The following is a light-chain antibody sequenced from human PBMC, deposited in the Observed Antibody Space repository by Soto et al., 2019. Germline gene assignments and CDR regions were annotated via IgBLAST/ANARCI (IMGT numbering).Light chain of an antibody. J-gene: IGKJ4*01. CDR1: QDIRSE. Sequence: AIQMTQSPSSLSAAVGDRVTITCRASQDIRSELGWYQQKPGKAPKVLIYTASTLRSGVPSGFTGSGSGTDFTLTISSLQPEDFATYYCLQDYSYPLTFGAGTKADIK. V-gene: IGKV1-6*01. CDR2: TAS. CDR3: LQDYSYPLT.